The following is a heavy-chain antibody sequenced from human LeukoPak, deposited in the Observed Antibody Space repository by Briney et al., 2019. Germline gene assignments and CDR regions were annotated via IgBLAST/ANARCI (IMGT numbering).Heavy chain of an antibody. CDR3: AKYSSPGTSAGSDY. Sequence: PGGSLRLSCAASGFTFSSYAMSWVRQAPGKGLEWVSAISGSGGSTYYADSVKGRFTISRDNSKNTLYLQMNSLRAEDTAVYYCAKYSSPGTSAGSDYWGQGTLVTVSS. CDR2: ISGSGGST. V-gene: IGHV3-23*01. J-gene: IGHJ4*02. D-gene: IGHD1-7*01. CDR1: GFTFSSYA.